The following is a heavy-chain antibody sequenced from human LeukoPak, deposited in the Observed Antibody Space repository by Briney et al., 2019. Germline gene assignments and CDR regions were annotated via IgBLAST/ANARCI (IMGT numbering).Heavy chain of an antibody. D-gene: IGHD6-6*01. CDR2: IKQDGSEK. CDR1: GFTFSSYS. Sequence: GGSLRLSCAASGFTFSSYSMSWVRQAPGKGLEWVANIKQDGSEKYYVDSVKGRFTISRDNAKNSLYLQMNSLRAEDTAVYYCARVRQRGSSRGYFDYWGQGTLVTVSS. CDR3: ARVRQRGSSRGYFDY. V-gene: IGHV3-7*01. J-gene: IGHJ4*02.